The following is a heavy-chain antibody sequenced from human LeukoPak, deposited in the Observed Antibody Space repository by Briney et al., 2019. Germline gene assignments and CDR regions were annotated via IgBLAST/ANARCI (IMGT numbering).Heavy chain of an antibody. CDR3: ARGLWFGELTHFDY. Sequence: ASATVSCKASGYTFTGYYMHWVRQAPGQGLEWMGWINPNSGGTNYAQKFQGRVTMTRDTSISTAYMELSRLRSDDTAVYYCARGLWFGELTHFDYWGQGTLVTVSS. CDR2: INPNSGGT. J-gene: IGHJ4*02. V-gene: IGHV1-2*02. CDR1: GYTFTGYY. D-gene: IGHD3-10*01.